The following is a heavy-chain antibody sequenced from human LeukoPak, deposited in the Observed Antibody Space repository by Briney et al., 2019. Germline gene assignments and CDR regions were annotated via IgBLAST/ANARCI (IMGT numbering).Heavy chain of an antibody. V-gene: IGHV3-7*01. D-gene: IGHD2-15*01. CDR2: IKQDGSEK. Sequence: GGPLRLFCAASRFTFSSYWMSWVRQAPGKGLEWVANIKQDGSEKYYVDFVKGRFTISRDNAKNSLYLQMNRLRAEDTAVYYCARDAPPYCSGGSCYSHYWGQGALVTVSS. CDR3: ARDAPPYCSGGSCYSHY. CDR1: RFTFSSYW. J-gene: IGHJ4*02.